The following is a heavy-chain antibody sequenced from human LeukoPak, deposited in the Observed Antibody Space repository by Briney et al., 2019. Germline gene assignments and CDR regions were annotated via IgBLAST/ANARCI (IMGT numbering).Heavy chain of an antibody. V-gene: IGHV3-48*03. CDR2: ISSSGNTV. D-gene: IGHD6-19*01. CDR1: GFTFSSYE. CDR3: ARGGAVAGFDY. Sequence: PGGSLRLSCAVSGFTFSSYEMNWVRQAPGKGLEWVSYISSSGNTVYYPDSVKGRFTISRDNAKNSLYLQMNSLRGEDTAVYYCARGGAVAGFDYWGQGTLVTVSS. J-gene: IGHJ4*02.